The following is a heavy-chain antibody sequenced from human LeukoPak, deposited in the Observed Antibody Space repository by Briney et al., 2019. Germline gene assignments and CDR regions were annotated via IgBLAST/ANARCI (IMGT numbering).Heavy chain of an antibody. V-gene: IGHV3-30*18. D-gene: IGHD3-10*01. Sequence: PGGSLRLSCAASGFTFSSYGMHWVRQAPGKGLEWVAIISFDGSNTYYADSVKGRLTISRDNSKNTLYLQMNGLRPEDTAVYYCAKDDNYYATSTYPRRTDHWGQGTLVTVSS. J-gene: IGHJ4*02. CDR1: GFTFSSYG. CDR2: ISFDGSNT. CDR3: AKDDNYYATSTYPRRTDH.